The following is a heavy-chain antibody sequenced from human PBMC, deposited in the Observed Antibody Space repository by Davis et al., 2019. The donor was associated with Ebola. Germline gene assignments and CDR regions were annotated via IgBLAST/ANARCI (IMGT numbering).Heavy chain of an antibody. D-gene: IGHD2-15*01. CDR1: GYSISSGYY. J-gene: IGHJ4*02. Sequence: PSETLSLTCAVSGYSISSGYYWGWIRQPPGKGLEWIGSIYHSGSTYNPSLKSRVTISVDTSKNQFSLKLSSLTAADTAVYYCAGVYGGGEYCSGGSCHHFDYWGQGTLVTVSS. CDR2: IYHSGST. V-gene: IGHV4-38-2*01. CDR3: AGVYGGGEYCSGGSCHHFDY.